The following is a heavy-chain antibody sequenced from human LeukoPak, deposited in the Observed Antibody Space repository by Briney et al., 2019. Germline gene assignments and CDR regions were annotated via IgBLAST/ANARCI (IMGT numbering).Heavy chain of an antibody. J-gene: IGHJ6*03. V-gene: IGHV3-48*03. CDR1: GFTFSSYE. CDR2: ISSSGSTI. D-gene: IGHD3-10*01. CDR3: ARDSGSGKYYYYYYMDV. Sequence: GGSLRLSCAASGFTFSSYETNWVRQAPGKGLEWVSYISSSGSTIYYADSVKGRFTISRDNAKNSLYLQMNSLRAEDTAVYYCARDSGSGKYYYYYYMDVWGKGTTVTISS.